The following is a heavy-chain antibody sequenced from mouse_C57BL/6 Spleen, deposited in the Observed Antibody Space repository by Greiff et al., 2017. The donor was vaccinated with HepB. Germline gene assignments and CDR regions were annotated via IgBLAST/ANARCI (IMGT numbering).Heavy chain of an antibody. Sequence: QVQLQQPGAELVKPGASVKLSCKASGYTFSSYWMHWVKQRPGQGLEWIGMIHPNSGSTNYNEKFKSKATLTVDKSSSTVYMQLSSLTSEDSAVYYCARWGIYYGSSYEDYWGQGATLTVTT. V-gene: IGHV1-64*01. CDR2: IHPNSGST. CDR3: ARWGIYYGSSYEDY. J-gene: IGHJ2*01. CDR1: GYTFSSYW. D-gene: IGHD1-1*01.